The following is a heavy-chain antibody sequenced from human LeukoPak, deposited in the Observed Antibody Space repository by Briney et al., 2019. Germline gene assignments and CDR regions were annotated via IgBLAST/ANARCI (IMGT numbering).Heavy chain of an antibody. CDR3: ARRGSSSSDYYYGMDV. J-gene: IGHJ6*02. CDR2: IYPGDSDT. Sequence: TGESLKISCKGSGYNFASYWVGWVRQMPGKGLEWMGIIYPGDSDTRYSPPFQGQVTISADKSISTAYLQWSSLKASDTAMYYCARRGSSSSDYYYGMDVWGQGTTLTVSS. D-gene: IGHD6-6*01. CDR1: GYNFASYW. V-gene: IGHV5-51*01.